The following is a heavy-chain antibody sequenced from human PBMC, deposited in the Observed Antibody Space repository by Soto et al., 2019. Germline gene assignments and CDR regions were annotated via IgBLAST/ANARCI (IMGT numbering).Heavy chain of an antibody. CDR2: IIPILGIA. Sequence: ASVKVSCKASGGTFSSYAISWVRQAPGQGLEWMGRIIPILGIANYAQKFQGRVTITADKSTSTAYMELSSLRSEDTAVYYCARGYSSSWYYYYGMDVWGQGTTVTVSS. J-gene: IGHJ6*02. D-gene: IGHD6-13*01. CDR3: ARGYSSSWYYYYGMDV. CDR1: GGTFSSYA. V-gene: IGHV1-69*04.